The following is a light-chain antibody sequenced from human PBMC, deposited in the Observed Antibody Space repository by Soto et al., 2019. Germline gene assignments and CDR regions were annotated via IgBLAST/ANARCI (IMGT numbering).Light chain of an antibody. V-gene: IGKV1-39*01. CDR3: QQSYSYPFT. Sequence: DIQMTQSPSSLSASVGDRVTITCRASQSISSYLNWYQQKPGKAPNLLIYAASSLQSGVTSKFSGSGSGTDFTLTISSLQPEDFATYYCQQSYSYPFTFGPGTKVDIK. J-gene: IGKJ3*01. CDR1: QSISSY. CDR2: AAS.